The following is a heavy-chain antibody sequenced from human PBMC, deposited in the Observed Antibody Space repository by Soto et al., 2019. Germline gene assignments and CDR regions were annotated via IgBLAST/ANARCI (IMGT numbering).Heavy chain of an antibody. J-gene: IGHJ3*02. CDR1: GYPVTAYY. Sequence: QLHLVQSGAVVKKPGASVTVSCSASGYPVTAYYMHWVRQAPGRGLEWMGGINPATGAAKYTQTFQVRVTMTRDTSTGTVFMELSGLTSEDTAVFYCARGGGVGVAGSAAFDMWGQGTVVTVSS. V-gene: IGHV1-2*02. CDR2: INPATGAA. CDR3: ARGGGVGVAGSAAFDM. D-gene: IGHD3-3*01.